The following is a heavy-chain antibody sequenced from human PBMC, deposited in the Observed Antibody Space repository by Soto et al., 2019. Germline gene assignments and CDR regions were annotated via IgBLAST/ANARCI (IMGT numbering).Heavy chain of an antibody. CDR3: ARANSTGWYGYYSSGMDV. CDR1: GFTASGAS. CDR2: IYSTNSA. J-gene: IGHJ6*02. D-gene: IGHD6-19*01. Sequence: PGGPWGLSCPASGFTASGASMNWSRQAPGRGLEWVSLIYSTNSAHYADSVKGRFSISRDKSKNIVYLQMSSLRAEDTAIYYCARANSTGWYGYYSSGMDVWGQGTTVTVSS. V-gene: IGHV3-53*01.